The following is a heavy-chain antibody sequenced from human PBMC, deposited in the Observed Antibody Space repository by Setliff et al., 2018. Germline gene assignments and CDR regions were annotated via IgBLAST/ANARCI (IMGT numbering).Heavy chain of an antibody. CDR1: GDSISDISYY. CDR2: INYRGST. V-gene: IGHV4-39*01. D-gene: IGHD6-19*01. J-gene: IGHJ4*02. Sequence: SETLSLTCTISGDSISDISYYWGFIRQSPGKGLEWIGGINYRGSTHDNPSLRSRVTISVDTSKNQFSLKLDSVIVADTAVYYCASNPFNSGPPYYFDYWGQGTLVTVSS. CDR3: ASNPFNSGPPYYFDY.